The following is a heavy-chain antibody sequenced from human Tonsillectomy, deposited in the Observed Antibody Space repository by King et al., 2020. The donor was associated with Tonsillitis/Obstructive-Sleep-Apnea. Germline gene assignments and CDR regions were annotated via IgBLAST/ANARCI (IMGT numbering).Heavy chain of an antibody. CDR2: IYWDDDK. CDR1: GFSLSASGVG. J-gene: IGHJ6*02. Sequence: TLQESGPTLVKPTETLTLTCTFSGFSLSASGVGVGWIRQPPGKALEWLALIYWDDDKRYSPSLKSRLTITKDTSKNQVVLTMTNMDPVDTATYYCAHTWEYCSSTNCYTDYGMDVWGQGTTVTVSS. V-gene: IGHV2-5*02. D-gene: IGHD2-2*02. CDR3: AHTWEYCSSTNCYTDYGMDV.